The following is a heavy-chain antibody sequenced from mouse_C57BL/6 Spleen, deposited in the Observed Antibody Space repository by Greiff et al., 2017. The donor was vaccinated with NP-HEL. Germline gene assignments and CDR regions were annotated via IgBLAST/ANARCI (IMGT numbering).Heavy chain of an antibody. CDR3: SRRRKDYAMDY. CDR1: GFTFSSYA. CDR2: ISDGGSYT. V-gene: IGHV5-4*03. J-gene: IGHJ4*01. Sequence: DVMLVESGGGLVKPGGSLKLSCAASGFTFSSYAMSWVRQTPEKRLEWVATISDGGSYTYYPDNVKGRFTISTDNAKNNLYLQMSHLKSEDTDMDDCSRRRKDYAMDYWGQGTSVTVSS.